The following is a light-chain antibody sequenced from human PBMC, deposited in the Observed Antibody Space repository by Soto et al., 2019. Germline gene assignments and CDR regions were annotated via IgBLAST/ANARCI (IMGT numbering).Light chain of an antibody. V-gene: IGKV3-15*01. CDR3: QHYNTWPWT. CDR1: HSVSSS. Sequence: EVVMTQSRATLSGSPRESATLSCRASHSVSSSLAWYQQKPGQTPRLLIYDASTRATGVPARFSGSGSGREFTLTIGSLQSEDFAVYYCQHYNTWPWTCGQGTKVDIK. J-gene: IGKJ1*01. CDR2: DAS.